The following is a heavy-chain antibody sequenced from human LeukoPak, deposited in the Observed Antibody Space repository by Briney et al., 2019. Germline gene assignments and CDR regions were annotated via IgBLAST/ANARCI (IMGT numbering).Heavy chain of an antibody. CDR1: GITFGSYW. Sequence: GGSLRLSCAASGITFGSYWIDWVRQAPGKGLEWVGNIKPDGSEKYYVGSVRGRFTISRDNAKNSLYLQMNSLRADDTAVYYCARDYSASGGLDYWGQGTLVTVSS. J-gene: IGHJ4*02. CDR2: IKPDGSEK. V-gene: IGHV3-7*04. D-gene: IGHD3-10*01. CDR3: ARDYSASGGLDY.